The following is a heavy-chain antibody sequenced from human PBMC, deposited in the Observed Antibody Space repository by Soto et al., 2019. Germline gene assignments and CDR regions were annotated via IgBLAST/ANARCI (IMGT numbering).Heavy chain of an antibody. Sequence: EVQLLESGGGLVQPGGSLRLSCAASGFTFTSYAMNWVRQAPGKGLQWDSAITGSGSNTYYAGSVKGRLTISRDNSKNTLYLQMNSLRADDTAVYYCAKGTTARGYYYYDMDVWGQGTTVSVSS. CDR1: GFTFTSYA. CDR3: AKGTTARGYYYYDMDV. D-gene: IGHD6-6*01. J-gene: IGHJ6*02. V-gene: IGHV3-23*01. CDR2: ITGSGSNT.